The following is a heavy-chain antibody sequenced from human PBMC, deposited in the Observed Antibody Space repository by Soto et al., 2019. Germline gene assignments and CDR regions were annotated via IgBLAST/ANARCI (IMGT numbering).Heavy chain of an antibody. D-gene: IGHD3-16*02. Sequence: EVQLVESGGGLVQPGRSLRLSCAASGFTFADYAMHWVRQAPGKGLEWVSGISWNTGSIGYADSVKGRFTISRDKAKNSLYLQMSSLTSEDTAWYFCAKDKWEVSYYFDYWGQGTLVTVSS. CDR1: GFTFADYA. J-gene: IGHJ4*02. CDR2: ISWNTGSI. V-gene: IGHV3-9*01. CDR3: AKDKWEVSYYFDY.